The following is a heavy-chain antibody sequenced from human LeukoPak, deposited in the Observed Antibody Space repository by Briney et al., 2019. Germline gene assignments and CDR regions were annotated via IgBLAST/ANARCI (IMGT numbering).Heavy chain of an antibody. J-gene: IGHJ4*02. Sequence: GGSLRLSCAASGFTFSSYSMNWVRRAPGKGLEWVSSISSSSSYIYYADSVRGRFTISRDNAKNSLYLQMNSLRAEDTAVYYCARDKITIFGVAIDYWGQGTLVTVSS. CDR3: ARDKITIFGVAIDY. V-gene: IGHV3-21*01. CDR2: ISSSSSYI. D-gene: IGHD3-3*01. CDR1: GFTFSSYS.